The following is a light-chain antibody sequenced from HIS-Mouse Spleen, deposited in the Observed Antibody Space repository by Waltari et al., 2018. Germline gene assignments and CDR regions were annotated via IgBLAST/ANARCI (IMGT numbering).Light chain of an antibody. V-gene: IGKV1-39*01. CDR1: QSISSY. Sequence: DIQMTQSPSSLSASVGDSVTITCLASQSISSYLNWYKQKPGKAPKLLIYAASSLQSGVPSRFSGSGSGTDFTLTISSLQPEDFATYYCQQSYSTPRTFGQGTKVEIK. J-gene: IGKJ1*01. CDR2: AAS. CDR3: QQSYSTPRT.